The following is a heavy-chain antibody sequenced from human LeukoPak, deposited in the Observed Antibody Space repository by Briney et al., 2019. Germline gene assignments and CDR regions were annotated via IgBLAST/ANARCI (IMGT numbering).Heavy chain of an antibody. CDR1: GFTFSSYA. V-gene: IGHV3-30*04. CDR2: ISYDGSNK. D-gene: IGHD3-16*01. CDR3: AKDWYDYVWGSYFDY. Sequence: HPGGSLRLSCAASGFTFSSYAMHWVRQAPGEGLEWVAVISYDGSNKYYADSVKGRFTISRDNSKNTLYLQMNSLRAEDTAVYYCAKDWYDYVWGSYFDYWGQETLVTVSS. J-gene: IGHJ4*02.